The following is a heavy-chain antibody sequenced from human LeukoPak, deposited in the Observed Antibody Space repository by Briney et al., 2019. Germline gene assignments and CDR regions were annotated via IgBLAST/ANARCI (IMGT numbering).Heavy chain of an antibody. CDR1: VFTFGDYA. CDR3: TREATYYDYVWGSYRNWFDP. J-gene: IGHJ5*02. D-gene: IGHD3-16*02. V-gene: IGHV3-49*04. Sequence: GGSLRLSCTASVFTFGDYAMSWVRQAPGKGLEWVGFIRSKAYGGTTEYAASVKGRFTISRDDSKSIAYLQMNSLKTEDTAVYYCTREATYYDYVWGSYRNWFDPWGQGTLVTVSS. CDR2: IRSKAYGGTT.